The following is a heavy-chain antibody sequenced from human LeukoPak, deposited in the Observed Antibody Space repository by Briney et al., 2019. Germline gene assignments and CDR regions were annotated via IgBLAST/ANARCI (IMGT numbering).Heavy chain of an antibody. CDR3: ARRRWEPSYYYYYYYMDV. CDR1: GGSFSGYY. J-gene: IGHJ6*03. Sequence: PSETLSLTCAAYGGSFSGYYWSWIRQPPGKGLEWIGEINHSGSTNYNPSLKSRVTISVDTSKNQFSLKLSSVTAADTAVYYCARRRWEPSYYYYYYYMDVWGKGTTVTISS. V-gene: IGHV4-34*01. CDR2: INHSGST. D-gene: IGHD1-26*01.